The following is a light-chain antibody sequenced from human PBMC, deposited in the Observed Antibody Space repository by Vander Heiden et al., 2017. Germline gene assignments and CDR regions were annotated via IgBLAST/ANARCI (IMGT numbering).Light chain of an antibody. CDR1: RSDLGAYNF. Sequence: QSVLTQPASVSRSPGQSITISCTGTRSDLGAYNFVSWYQQHPGKAPKLMIVGVRDRPAGVSNRFSGSKSGNTASLTISGLQAEDEADYYCSSLTSSATRVVFGGGTKLTVL. V-gene: IGLV2-14*03. J-gene: IGLJ2*01. CDR3: SSLTSSATRVV. CDR2: GVR.